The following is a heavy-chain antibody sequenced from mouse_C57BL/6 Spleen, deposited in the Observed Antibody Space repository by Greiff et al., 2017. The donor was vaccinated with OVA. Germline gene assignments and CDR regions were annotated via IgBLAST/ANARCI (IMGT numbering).Heavy chain of an antibody. CDR2: ISSGSSTI. D-gene: IGHD1-1*01. CDR1: GFTFSDYG. CDR3: ARAKSTTRGFAMDY. J-gene: IGHJ4*01. Sequence: EVQLVESGGGLVKPGGSLKLSCAASGFTFSDYGMHWVRQAPEQGLEWVAYISSGSSTIYYADKVKGRFTISRDNAKSTLWLQMTSLRSEDTAMYYCARAKSTTRGFAMDYWGQGTSFTVSS. V-gene: IGHV5-17*01.